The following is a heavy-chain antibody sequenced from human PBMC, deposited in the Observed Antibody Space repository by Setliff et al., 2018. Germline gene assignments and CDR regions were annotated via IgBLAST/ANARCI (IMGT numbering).Heavy chain of an antibody. CDR2: VSFSGSA. CDR3: ARDPGFHSGTWSPDS. V-gene: IGHV4-39*02. D-gene: IGHD2-21*01. J-gene: IGHJ4*02. Sequence: KPSETLSLTCTVSGVSIGDTYYYWAWIRQPPGKGLEWVGSVSFSGSAYFSPSLKSRVAISLDTSTNVFSLKLSSLIAADTAVYYCARDPGFHSGTWSPDSWGQGRLVTVSS. CDR1: GVSIGDTYYY.